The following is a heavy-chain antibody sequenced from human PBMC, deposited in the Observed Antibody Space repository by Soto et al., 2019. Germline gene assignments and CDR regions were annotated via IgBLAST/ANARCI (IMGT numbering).Heavy chain of an antibody. Sequence: EVQLVESGGGLVQPGGSLRLSCAASGFTFSSYSMNWVRQAPGKGLEWVSYISFSSSTIFYADSARGRFTISRDNAKNSLYLRINALRDEDTAVYYWARANGMAGTVYPWGQGTLVTVSS. CDR3: ARANGMAGTVYP. V-gene: IGHV3-48*02. CDR2: ISFSSSTI. D-gene: IGHD2-8*01. J-gene: IGHJ5*02. CDR1: GFTFSSYS.